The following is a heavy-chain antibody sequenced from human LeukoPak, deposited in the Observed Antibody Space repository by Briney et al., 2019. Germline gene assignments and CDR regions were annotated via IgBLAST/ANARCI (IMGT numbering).Heavy chain of an antibody. Sequence: ASVKVSCKPSGYTFTAYYTHWVRQAPGQGLEWMGWIDPRNGGTKYAQKFQGRVTMTSDTSISTAYMELSSLRSDDTAIYYCAKIGIFGSYWVFDSWGQGTLVTVSS. CDR1: GYTFTAYY. D-gene: IGHD1-26*01. CDR3: AKIGIFGSYWVFDS. V-gene: IGHV1-2*02. CDR2: IDPRNGGT. J-gene: IGHJ4*02.